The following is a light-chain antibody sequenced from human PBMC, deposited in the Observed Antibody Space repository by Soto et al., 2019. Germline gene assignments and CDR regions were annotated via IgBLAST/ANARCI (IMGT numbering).Light chain of an antibody. J-gene: IGKJ1*01. Sequence: EIVMTQSPATLSVSPGERATLSCRASQSVSSNLAWYQQKPGQAPRLLIYGASTRATGIPARFSGSGSGTEFTLTISSLQSVDFAVYYCQQYNNWPLSTFAQGPKVAIK. CDR3: QQYNNWPLST. CDR2: GAS. CDR1: QSVSSN. V-gene: IGKV3-15*01.